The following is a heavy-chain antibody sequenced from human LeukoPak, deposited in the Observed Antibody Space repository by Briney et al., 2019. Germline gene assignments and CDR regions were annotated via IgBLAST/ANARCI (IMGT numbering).Heavy chain of an antibody. V-gene: IGHV1-2*02. CDR1: GYTFTGYW. D-gene: IGHD2-2*01. J-gene: IGHJ5*01. Sequence: WASVKVSCKASGYTFTGYWIHWVRQAPGQGFEWMGWINPNNGGTNYAQKFQGRVTMTRDTSTSTVYMQLSSLISDDMAVYYCTRGGLPARFDSWGQGTLVTASS. CDR2: INPNNGGT. CDR3: TRGGLPARFDS.